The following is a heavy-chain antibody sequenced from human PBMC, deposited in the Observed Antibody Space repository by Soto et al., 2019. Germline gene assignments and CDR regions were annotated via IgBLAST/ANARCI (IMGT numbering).Heavy chain of an antibody. V-gene: IGHV3-21*01. J-gene: IGHJ2*01. CDR1: GFTFSSYS. D-gene: IGHD4-17*01. CDR2: ISSSSSYT. CDR3: ARPQLPFDYGDYGYFDL. Sequence: EVQLVESGGGLVKPGGSLRLSCAASGFTFSSYSMNWVRQAPGKGLEWVSSISSSSSYTNYADSVKGRFTISRDNAKNSLYLQMNSLRAEDTAVYYCARPQLPFDYGDYGYFDLWGRGTLVTVSS.